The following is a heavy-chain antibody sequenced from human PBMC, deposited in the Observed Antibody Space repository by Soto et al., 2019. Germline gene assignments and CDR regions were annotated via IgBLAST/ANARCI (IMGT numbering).Heavy chain of an antibody. V-gene: IGHV4-59*08. Sequence: PSETLSLTCTVSGGSMISYYCSWIRLSPGKGLEWIGYISNIGFTRYNPSLKSRVSISVDTSKNQSSLKLTSVTAADTAVYYCKTQGFGGLHGLVDVWGQGTTVTVSS. D-gene: IGHD3-10*01. J-gene: IGHJ6*02. CDR1: GGSMISYY. CDR2: ISNIGFT. CDR3: KTQGFGGLHGLVDV.